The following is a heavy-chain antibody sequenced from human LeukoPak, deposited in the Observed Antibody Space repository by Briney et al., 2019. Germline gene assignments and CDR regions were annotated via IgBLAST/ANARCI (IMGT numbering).Heavy chain of an antibody. J-gene: IGHJ5*02. D-gene: IGHD2-15*01. CDR1: GGSISSYY. Sequence: PSETLSLTCTVSGGSISSYYWSWLRQPPGKGLEWIGYIYYSGSTNYNPSLTSRVTISVDTSKSQFSLKLSSVTAADTAVYYCARQRGTPPYRFEPWGQGTLVTVSS. CDR2: IYYSGST. V-gene: IGHV4-59*08. CDR3: ARQRGTPPYRFEP.